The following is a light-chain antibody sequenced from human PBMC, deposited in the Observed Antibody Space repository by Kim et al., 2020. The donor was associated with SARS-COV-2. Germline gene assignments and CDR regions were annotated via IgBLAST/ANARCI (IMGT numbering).Light chain of an antibody. Sequence: ELTQPPSASGTPGQRVTISCSGSSSNIGSNAVHWYQQLPGTGPKLLIYTNNQRPSGVHDRFSGSKSGTSASLAISGLQSEDEADYYCAALDDSLNGWVFGGGTQLTVL. J-gene: IGLJ3*02. CDR2: TNN. CDR1: SSNIGSNA. CDR3: AALDDSLNGWV. V-gene: IGLV1-44*01.